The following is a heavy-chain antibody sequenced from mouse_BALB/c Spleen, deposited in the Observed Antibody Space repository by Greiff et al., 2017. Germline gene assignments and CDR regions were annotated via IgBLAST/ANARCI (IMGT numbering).Heavy chain of an antibody. V-gene: IGHV1-5*01. Sequence: VQLQQSGTVLARPGASVKMSCKASGYTFTSYWMHWVKQRPGQGLEWIGAIYPGNSDTSYNQKFKGKAKLTAVTSTSTAYMELSSLTNEDSAVYYCTRRAAYYGNLYYFDYWGQGTTLTVSS. CDR1: GYTFTSYW. D-gene: IGHD2-10*01. CDR3: TRRAAYYGNLYYFDY. J-gene: IGHJ2*01. CDR2: IYPGNSDT.